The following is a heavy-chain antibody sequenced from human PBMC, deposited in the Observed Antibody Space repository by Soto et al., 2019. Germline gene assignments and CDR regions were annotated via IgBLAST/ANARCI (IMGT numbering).Heavy chain of an antibody. D-gene: IGHD2-2*01. CDR2: ISAYNGNT. V-gene: IGHV1-18*01. CDR1: GYTFTSYG. Sequence: ASVKVSCKASGYTFTSYGISWVRQAPGQGLEWMGWISAYNGNTNYAQKLQGRVTMTTGTSTSTAYMELRSLRSDDTAVYYCARAEDCSSTSCYDHWGQGTLVTVSS. J-gene: IGHJ4*02. CDR3: ARAEDCSSTSCYDH.